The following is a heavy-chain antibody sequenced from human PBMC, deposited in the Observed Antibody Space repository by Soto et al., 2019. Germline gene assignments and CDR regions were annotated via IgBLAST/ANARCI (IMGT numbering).Heavy chain of an antibody. J-gene: IGHJ4*02. V-gene: IGHV4-34*01. CDR3: ARGISMTVEVQRDAPDKSSFES. D-gene: IGHD3-22*01. CDR2: INHSGRS. CDR1: GGSFSGYY. Sequence: PSETLSLTCAVYGGSFSGYYWTWIRQPPGKGLEWIGEINHSGRSNSNPSLKSRVTISVDTSKNQFSLKLNSVTAADTAVYYCARGISMTVEVQRDAPDKSSFESWGQGNLVNVS.